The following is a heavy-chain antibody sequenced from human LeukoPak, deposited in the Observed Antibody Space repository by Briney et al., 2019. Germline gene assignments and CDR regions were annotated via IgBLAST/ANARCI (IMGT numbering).Heavy chain of an antibody. J-gene: IGHJ6*02. CDR3: ARQFCSSTSCYRVYGMDV. V-gene: IGHV4-39*01. Sequence: PSETLSITCTVSGGSISSSSYYWGWIRQPPGKGLEWIGSIYYSGSTYYNPSLKSRVTISVDTSKNQFSLKPSSVTAADTAVYYCARQFCSSTSCYRVYGMDVWGQGTTVTVSS. CDR1: GGSISSSSYY. CDR2: IYYSGST. D-gene: IGHD2-2*02.